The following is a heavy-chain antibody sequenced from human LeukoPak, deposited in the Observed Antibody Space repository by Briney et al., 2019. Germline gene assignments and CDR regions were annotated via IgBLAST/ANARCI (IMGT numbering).Heavy chain of an antibody. V-gene: IGHV4-38-2*02. D-gene: IGHD6-19*01. CDR2: IYHSGST. CDR3: ARVNSGWYEGSEY. J-gene: IGHJ4*02. CDR1: GYSISSDYY. Sequence: SETLSLTCTVSGYSISSDYYWGWIRQPPGKGLEWIGSIYHSGSTYYNPSLKTRVTISVDTSKNQFSLKLSSVTAADTAVYYCARVNSGWYEGSEYWGQGTLVTVSS.